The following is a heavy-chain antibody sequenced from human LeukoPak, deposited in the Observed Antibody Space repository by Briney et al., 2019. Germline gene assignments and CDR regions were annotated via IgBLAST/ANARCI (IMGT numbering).Heavy chain of an antibody. D-gene: IGHD6-19*01. CDR3: AREPYSSGWYFAYYFDY. Sequence: GGSLRLSCAASGFTFSSYAMSWVRQAPGKGLEWVSAISGSGGSTYYADSVKGRFTISRDNSKNTLYLQMNSLRAEDTAVYYCAREPYSSGWYFAYYFDYWGQGTWSPSPQ. V-gene: IGHV3-23*01. CDR1: GFTFSSYA. J-gene: IGHJ4*02. CDR2: ISGSGGST.